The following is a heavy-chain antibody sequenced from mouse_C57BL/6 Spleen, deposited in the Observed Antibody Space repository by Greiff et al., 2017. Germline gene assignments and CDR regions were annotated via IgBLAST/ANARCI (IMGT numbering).Heavy chain of an antibody. CDR2: VDPSDSYT. V-gene: IGHV1-69*01. Sequence: QVQLQQPGAELVMPGASVKLSCKASGYTFTSYWMHWVKQRPGQGLEWIGEVDPSDSYTNYNQKFKGKSTLTVDKSSSTAYLQLSILTSEDSAVYYCARSPLFYFDYWGQGTTLTVSS. CDR3: ARSPLFYFDY. D-gene: IGHD1-1*01. J-gene: IGHJ2*01. CDR1: GYTFTSYW.